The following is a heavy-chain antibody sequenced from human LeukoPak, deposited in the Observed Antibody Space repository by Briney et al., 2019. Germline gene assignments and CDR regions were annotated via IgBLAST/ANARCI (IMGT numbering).Heavy chain of an antibody. CDR1: GGSVSGYY. CDR2: INHSGST. V-gene: IGHV4-34*01. J-gene: IGHJ4*02. CDR3: ARPLKYYGSGSYSL. D-gene: IGHD3-10*01. Sequence: PSETLSLTCAVYGGSVSGYYWSWIRQPPGKGLEWTGEINHSGSTNYNPSLKSRVTISVDTSKNQFSLKLSSVTAADTAVYYCARPLKYYGSGSYSLWGQGTLVTVSS.